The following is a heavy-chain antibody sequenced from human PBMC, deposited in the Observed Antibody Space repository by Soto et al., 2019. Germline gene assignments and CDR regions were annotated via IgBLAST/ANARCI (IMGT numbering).Heavy chain of an antibody. V-gene: IGHV1-18*04. J-gene: IGHJ3*02. CDR2: ISGYNGNT. CDR3: ARDQKLEWLLYGHDPFDI. D-gene: IGHD3-3*01. CDR1: GYTFTSYG. Sequence: ASVKVSCKASGYTFTSYGISWVRQAPGQGLEWMGWISGYNGNTKHAQKFQGRVTMTXXXXXXXXXXXXXXXXXXXXXXXXXARDQKLEWLLYGHDPFDIWGQGTMVTVSS.